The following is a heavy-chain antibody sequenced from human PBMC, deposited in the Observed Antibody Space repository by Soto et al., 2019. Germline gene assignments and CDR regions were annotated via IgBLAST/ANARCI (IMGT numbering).Heavy chain of an antibody. V-gene: IGHV5-51*01. CDR2: IYPGDSDT. J-gene: IGHJ6*02. D-gene: IGHD2-2*01. Sequence: PGESLKISCKGSGYSFTSYWIGWVRQMPGKGLEWMGIIYPGDSDTRYSPSFQGQVTISADKSISTAYLQWSSLKASDTAMYYCARHLKYCSSTSCYPGRYYYYYGMDVWGQGTTVTVSS. CDR3: ARHLKYCSSTSCYPGRYYYYYGMDV. CDR1: GYSFTSYW.